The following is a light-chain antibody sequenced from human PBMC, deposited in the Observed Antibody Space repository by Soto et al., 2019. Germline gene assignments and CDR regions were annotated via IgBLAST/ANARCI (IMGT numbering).Light chain of an antibody. CDR3: QQSSNWPRFT. V-gene: IGKV3-11*01. J-gene: IGKJ3*01. CDR1: QSVSSY. Sequence: EIVLTQSPATLSLSPGERATLSCRASQSVSSYLAWYQQKTGQAPRLLIYDVSNRATGIPARFRGSGSVTDFTLTISSLEPEDFAVYYCQQSSNWPRFTFGPGTKVDIK. CDR2: DVS.